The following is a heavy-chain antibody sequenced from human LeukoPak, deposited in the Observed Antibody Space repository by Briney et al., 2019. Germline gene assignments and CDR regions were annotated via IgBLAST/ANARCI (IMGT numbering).Heavy chain of an antibody. Sequence: PSETLSLTCTVSGGSISSSSYYWGWIRQPPGKGLEWIGSIYYSGSTYYNPSLKSRVTISVDTSKNQFSLKLSSVTAADTAVYYCARPDIVFRFDPWGQGTLVTVSS. CDR2: IYYSGST. CDR1: GGSISSSSYY. D-gene: IGHD2-15*01. V-gene: IGHV4-39*01. CDR3: ARPDIVFRFDP. J-gene: IGHJ5*02.